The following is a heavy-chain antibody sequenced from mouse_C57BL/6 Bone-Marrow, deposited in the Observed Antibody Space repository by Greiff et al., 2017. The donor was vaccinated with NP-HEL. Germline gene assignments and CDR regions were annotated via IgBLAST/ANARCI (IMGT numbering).Heavy chain of an antibody. CDR2: IWGVGST. CDR3: ASGGGSSGSWFAY. J-gene: IGHJ3*01. D-gene: IGHD3-2*02. V-gene: IGHV2-6*01. CDR1: GFSLTSYG. Sequence: VQLKESGPGLVAPSQSLSITCTVSGFSLTSYGVDWVRQSPGKGLEWLGVIWGVGSTNYNSALKSRLSISKDNSKSQVFLKMNRLQTDDTAMYYCASGGGSSGSWFAYWGQGTLVTVSA.